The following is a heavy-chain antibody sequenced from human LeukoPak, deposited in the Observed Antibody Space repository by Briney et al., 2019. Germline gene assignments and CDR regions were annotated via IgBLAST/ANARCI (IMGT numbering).Heavy chain of an antibody. V-gene: IGHV3-9*01. Sequence: GGSLRLSCAASGFTFDDYAMHWVRQAPGKGLEWVSGISWNSGSIGYADSVKGRFTISRDNAKNSLYLQMNSLRAEDTALYYCAKDVYGSSWHRKEYYYGMDVWGQGTTVTVSS. CDR2: ISWNSGSI. CDR3: AKDVYGSSWHRKEYYYGMDV. CDR1: GFTFDDYA. J-gene: IGHJ6*02. D-gene: IGHD6-13*01.